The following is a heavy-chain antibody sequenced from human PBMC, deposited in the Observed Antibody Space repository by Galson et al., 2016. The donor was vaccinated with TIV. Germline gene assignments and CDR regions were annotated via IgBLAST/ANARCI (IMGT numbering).Heavy chain of an antibody. CDR3: ARVGGLGIYYYYYYMDI. Sequence: SLRLSCAVSGFTFDDYAMHWVRQAPGKGLEWVSLISWDGGNRFYADSVKGRFNISRDNSKNTLYLQMNSLRAEDSALYYCARVGGLGIYYYYYYMDIGGKGTTVTVSS. CDR2: ISWDGGNR. V-gene: IGHV3-43D*04. J-gene: IGHJ6*03. CDR1: GFTFDDYA. D-gene: IGHD3-10*01.